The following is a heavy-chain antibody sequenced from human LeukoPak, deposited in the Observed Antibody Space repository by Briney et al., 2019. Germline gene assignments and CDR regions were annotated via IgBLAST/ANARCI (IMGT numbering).Heavy chain of an antibody. CDR1: GGSISSYY. CDR3: ARDRATSLYYYYYMDV. D-gene: IGHD5-24*01. CDR2: IYYSGST. J-gene: IGHJ6*03. V-gene: IGHV4-59*01. Sequence: PSETLSLTCTVSGGSISSYYWSWIRQPPGKGLEWIGYIYYSGSTNYNPSLKSRVTISVDMSKNQFSLKLSSVTAADTAVYYCARDRATSLYYYYYMDVWGKGTTVTVSS.